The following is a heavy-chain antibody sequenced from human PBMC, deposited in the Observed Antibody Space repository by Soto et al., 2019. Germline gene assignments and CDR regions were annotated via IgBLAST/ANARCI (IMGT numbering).Heavy chain of an antibody. D-gene: IGHD3-22*01. CDR1: GGSISSYY. CDR2: IYYSGST. CDR3: ASYHYYDSSGYYYFDY. V-gene: IGHV4-59*01. J-gene: IGHJ4*02. Sequence: SETLSLTCTVSGGSISSYYWSWIRQPPGKGLEWIGYIYYSGSTNYNPSLKSRVTISVDTSKNQFSLKLSSVTAADTAVYYCASYHYYDSSGYYYFDYWGQGTLVTVSS.